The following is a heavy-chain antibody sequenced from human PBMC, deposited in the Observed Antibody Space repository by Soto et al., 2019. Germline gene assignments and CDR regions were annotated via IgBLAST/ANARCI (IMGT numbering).Heavy chain of an antibody. CDR3: ARGIAGRYFDY. CDR1: GDSISSGGYS. D-gene: IGHD1-26*01. J-gene: IGHJ4*02. Sequence: QLQLQESGSGLVKPSQTLSLTCAVSGDSISSGGYSWSWIRQPPGKGLEWIGYIYHSGSTYYNPSLKSRVTISVDRSKNQFSLKTNSVTAADTAVDYCARGIAGRYFDYWGQGTLITVSS. V-gene: IGHV4-30-2*01. CDR2: IYHSGST.